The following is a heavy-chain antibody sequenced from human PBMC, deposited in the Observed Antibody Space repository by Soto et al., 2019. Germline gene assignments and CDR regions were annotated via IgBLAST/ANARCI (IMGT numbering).Heavy chain of an antibody. Sequence: GESLKISYKGSGYSFTGYWISWVRQMPGKGLEWMGRIDPSDSYTNYSPSFQGHVTISADKSISTAYLQWSSLKASDTAMYHCRRLQAAAGDNDITSDYWGHGTLVTVS. J-gene: IGHJ4*01. V-gene: IGHV5-10-1*01. CDR2: IDPSDSYT. CDR3: RRLQAAAGDNDITSDY. D-gene: IGHD6-13*01. CDR1: GYSFTGYW.